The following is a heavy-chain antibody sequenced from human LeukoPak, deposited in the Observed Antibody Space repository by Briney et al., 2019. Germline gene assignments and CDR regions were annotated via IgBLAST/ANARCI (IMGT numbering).Heavy chain of an antibody. D-gene: IGHD3-22*01. CDR3: ARHYDSSGSKGAFDI. CDR1: GYSFTSYW. CDR2: IYPGDSDT. Sequence: GESLKISCKGSGYSFTSYWIGWVRQMPGKGLEWMGIIYPGDSDTRYSLSFQCQVTISADKSISTAYLQWSSLKASDTAMYYCARHYDSSGSKGAFDIWGQGTMVTVSS. V-gene: IGHV5-51*01. J-gene: IGHJ3*02.